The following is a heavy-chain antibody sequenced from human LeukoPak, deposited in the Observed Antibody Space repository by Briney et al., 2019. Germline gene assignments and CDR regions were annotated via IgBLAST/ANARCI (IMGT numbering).Heavy chain of an antibody. CDR1: GYTFTGYY. D-gene: IGHD2-21*02. Sequence: ASVKVSCKASGYTFTGYYMHWVRQAPGQGLEWMGWINPNSGGTNYAHKFQGRVTMTRDTSISTAYMDLSRLRSDDTAVYYCARECLYCGGDCYSLGAFDIWGQGTMVTVSS. V-gene: IGHV1-2*07. CDR3: ARECLYCGGDCYSLGAFDI. J-gene: IGHJ3*02. CDR2: INPNSGGT.